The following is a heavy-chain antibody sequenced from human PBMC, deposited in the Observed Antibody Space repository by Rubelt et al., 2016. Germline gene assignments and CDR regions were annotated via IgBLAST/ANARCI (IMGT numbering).Heavy chain of an antibody. CDR1: GYTFTSYY. D-gene: IGHD3-10*01. CDR3: ARVGFYYDSGSYVD. J-gene: IGHJ4*02. V-gene: IGHV1-46*01. Sequence: QVQLVQSGAEVKKPGASVKVSCKASGYTFTSYYMHWVRQAPGQGLEWIGIINPSGGSTTYAQKFQGRVTMTRDTSTSTVYMDLSSLRCEDTAVYYCARVGFYYDSGSYVDWGQGTLVTVSS. CDR2: INPSGGST.